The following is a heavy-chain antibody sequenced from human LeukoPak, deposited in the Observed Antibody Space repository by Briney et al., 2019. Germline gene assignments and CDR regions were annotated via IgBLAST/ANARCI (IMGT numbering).Heavy chain of an antibody. CDR3: AREIIVARGSFDI. V-gene: IGHV4-59*12. CDR1: GGSISSYY. CDR2: IYYSGST. J-gene: IGHJ3*02. D-gene: IGHD3-22*01. Sequence: ASETLSLTCTVSGGSISSYYWSWIRQPPGKGLEWIGYIYYSGSTNYNPSLKSRVTISVDTSKTQFSLKLSSLTAADTAVYYCAREIIVARGSFDIWGQGTMVTVSS.